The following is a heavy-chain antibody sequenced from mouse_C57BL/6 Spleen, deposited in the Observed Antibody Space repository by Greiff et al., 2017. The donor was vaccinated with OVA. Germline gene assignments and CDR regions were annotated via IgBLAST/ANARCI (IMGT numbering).Heavy chain of an antibody. CDR2: FHPYNDDT. CDR1: GYAFTTYP. J-gene: IGHJ1*03. V-gene: IGHV1-47*01. Sequence: QVQLQQSGAELVKPGASVKMSCKASGYAFTTYPIEWMKQNHGKSLEWIGNFHPYNDDTKYNEKFKGKATLTVEKSSSTVYLELSRLTSDDSAVYYCARRNYYGSSGYFDVWGTGTTVTVSS. D-gene: IGHD1-1*01. CDR3: ARRNYYGSSGYFDV.